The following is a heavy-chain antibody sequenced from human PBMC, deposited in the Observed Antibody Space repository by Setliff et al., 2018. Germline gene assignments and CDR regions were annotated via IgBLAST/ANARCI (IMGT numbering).Heavy chain of an antibody. CDR2: INHSGSP. Sequence: SETLSLTCAVYGASFSGTYCSWIRQSPGKGLEWIGEINHTGSPNWIGEINHSGSPNYNPSLKSRVTMSVDASKNQFSLKLTSVTAADTAVYYCRVWVDMIEVDSWAQGTLVTVS. V-gene: IGHV4-34*01. J-gene: IGHJ4*02. CDR3: RVWVDMIEVDS. CDR1: GASFSGTY. D-gene: IGHD3-22*01.